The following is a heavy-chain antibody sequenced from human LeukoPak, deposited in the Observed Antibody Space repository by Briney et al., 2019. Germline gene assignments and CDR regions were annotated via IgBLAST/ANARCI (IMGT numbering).Heavy chain of an antibody. D-gene: IGHD2-2*01. CDR1: GGSISSGSYY. Sequence: PSQTLSLTCTVSGGSISSGSYYWSWIRQPAGKGLEWIGRIYTSGSTNYNPSLKSRVTISVDTSKNQFSPKLSSVTAADTAVYYCARERCSSTSCYPISYYYYYYMDVWGKGTTVTVSS. CDR3: ARERCSSTSCYPISYYYYYYMDV. V-gene: IGHV4-61*02. CDR2: IYTSGST. J-gene: IGHJ6*03.